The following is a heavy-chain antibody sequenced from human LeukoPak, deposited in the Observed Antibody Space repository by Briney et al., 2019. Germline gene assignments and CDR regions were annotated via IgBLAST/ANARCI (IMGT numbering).Heavy chain of an antibody. V-gene: IGHV3-33*01. CDR3: ARGTRITIFGVVIIPLLDYYGMDV. CDR2: IWYDGSNK. J-gene: IGHJ6*02. Sequence: PGRSLRLSCAASGFTFSSYGMHWVRQAPGKGLEWVAVIWYDGSNKYYADSVKGRFTISRDNSKNTLYLQMNSLRAEDTAVYYCARGTRITIFGVVIIPLLDYYGMDVWGQGTTVTVSS. D-gene: IGHD3-3*01. CDR1: GFTFSSYG.